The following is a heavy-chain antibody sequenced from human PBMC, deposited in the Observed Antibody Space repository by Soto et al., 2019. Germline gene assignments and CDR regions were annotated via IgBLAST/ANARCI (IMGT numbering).Heavy chain of an antibody. CDR3: AHRGYGDYPRDNWFDP. CDR2: LYWNDDE. D-gene: IGHD4-17*01. CDR1: GFSLSTGGRG. Sequence: QITLKESGPPLVKPTQTLTLTCSFSGFSLSTGGRGVGWIRQPPGKALEWLAVLYWNDDERYSPSLKNRVTLTKDTYKNQVVLTMTNMDPVDTATYYCAHRGYGDYPRDNWFDPWGQGTLVTVSS. V-gene: IGHV2-5*01. J-gene: IGHJ5*02.